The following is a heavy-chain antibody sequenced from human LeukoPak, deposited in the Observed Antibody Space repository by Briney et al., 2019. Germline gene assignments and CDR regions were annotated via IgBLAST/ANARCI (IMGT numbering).Heavy chain of an antibody. V-gene: IGHV4-34*01. D-gene: IGHD4-17*01. CDR2: INHSGST. CDR3: ARNGYYSADY. J-gene: IGHJ4*02. Sequence: SETLSLTCAVYGGSFSGYYWSWIRQPPGKGLEWIGEINHSGSTNYNPSLKSRVTISVDTSKNQFSLKLSSVTAADTAVYYCARNGYYSADYWGQGTLVTVSS. CDR1: GGSFSGYY.